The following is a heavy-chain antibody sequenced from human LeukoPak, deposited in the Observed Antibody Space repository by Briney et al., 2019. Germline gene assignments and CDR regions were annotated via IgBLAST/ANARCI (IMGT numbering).Heavy chain of an antibody. CDR3: AREGYSYGPYYFDY. D-gene: IGHD5-18*01. Sequence: GGSLRLSCAASGFTFSSYSMNWVRQAPGKGLEWVSYIRSNSDTIYYADSVKGRFTISRDNAKNSLYLQMNSLRAEDTAVYYCAREGYSYGPYYFDYWGQGALVTVSS. J-gene: IGHJ4*02. CDR1: GFTFSSYS. CDR2: IRSNSDTI. V-gene: IGHV3-48*04.